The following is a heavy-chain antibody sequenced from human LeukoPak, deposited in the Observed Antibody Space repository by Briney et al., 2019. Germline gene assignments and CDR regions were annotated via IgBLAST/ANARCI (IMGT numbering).Heavy chain of an antibody. J-gene: IGHJ6*03. Sequence: SETLSFTCAVYGGSFSGYYWSWIRQPPGKGLEWIGEINHSGSTNYNPSLKNRVTISVDTSKNQFSLKLSSVTAADTAVYFCARVGYSYVINDWSRTGLGAYPTKYYYHMDVWGKGTTVTVSS. D-gene: IGHD5-18*01. CDR1: GGSFSGYY. V-gene: IGHV4-34*01. CDR2: INHSGST. CDR3: ARVGYSYVINDWSRTGLGAYPTKYYYHMDV.